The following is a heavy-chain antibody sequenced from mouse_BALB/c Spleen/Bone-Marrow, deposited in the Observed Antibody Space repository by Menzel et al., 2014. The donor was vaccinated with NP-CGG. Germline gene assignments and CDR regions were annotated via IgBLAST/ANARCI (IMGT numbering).Heavy chain of an antibody. V-gene: IGHV5-6-5*01. J-gene: IGHJ3*01. CDR3: ARGGGYDYGSWFAY. CDR1: GFTFSSYA. D-gene: IGHD2-4*01. Sequence: DVMLVESGGGLVKPGGSLKLSCAASGFTFSSYAMSWVRQTPEKRLEWVASTSSGGSTYYPDSVKGRFTISRDNARNILYLQMSSLRSEDTAMYYCARGGGYDYGSWFAYWGQGTLVTVSA. CDR2: TSSGGST.